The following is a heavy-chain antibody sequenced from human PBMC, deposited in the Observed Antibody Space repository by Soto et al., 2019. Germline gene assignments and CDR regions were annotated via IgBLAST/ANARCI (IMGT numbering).Heavy chain of an antibody. CDR2: INHSGST. Sequence: PSETLSLTCAVYGGSFSGYYLSWIRQPPGKGLEWIGEINHSGSTNYNPSLKSRVTISVDTSKNQFSLKLSSVTAADTAVYYCATCIAAAGDFDYWGQGTLVTVSS. J-gene: IGHJ4*02. CDR1: GGSFSGYY. D-gene: IGHD6-13*01. V-gene: IGHV4-34*01. CDR3: ATCIAAAGDFDY.